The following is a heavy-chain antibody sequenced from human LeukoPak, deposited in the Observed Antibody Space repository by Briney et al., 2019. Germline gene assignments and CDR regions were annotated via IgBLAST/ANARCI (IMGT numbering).Heavy chain of an antibody. CDR2: ISYDGSNK. J-gene: IGHJ4*02. V-gene: IGHV3-30*18. CDR1: GFTFSSYG. Sequence: PGGSLRLSCAASGFTFSSYGMHWVRQAPGKGLEWVAVISYDGSNKYYADSVKGRFTISRDNSKNTLYLQMNSLRAEDTAAYYCAKDRRDYSADYWGQGTLVTVSS. D-gene: IGHD4-11*01. CDR3: AKDRRDYSADY.